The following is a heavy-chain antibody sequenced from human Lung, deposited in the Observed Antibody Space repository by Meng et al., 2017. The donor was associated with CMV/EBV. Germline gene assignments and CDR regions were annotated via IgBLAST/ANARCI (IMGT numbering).Heavy chain of an antibody. D-gene: IGHD4-17*01. J-gene: IGHJ4*02. CDR1: GFTFSSYW. CDR2: INSDGSST. V-gene: IGHV3-74*01. Sequence: GGSLRPXCAASGFTFSSYWMHWVRQAPGKGRVGVSRINSDGSSTSYADSVKGRFTISRDNAKNTLYLQMNSLRAEDTAVYYCARESVGWGYYGDYERYFDYWGQGTXVTVSS. CDR3: ARESVGWGYYGDYERYFDY.